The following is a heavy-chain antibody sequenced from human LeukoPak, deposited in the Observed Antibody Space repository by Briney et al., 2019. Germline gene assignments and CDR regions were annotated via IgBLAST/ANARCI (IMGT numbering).Heavy chain of an antibody. Sequence: GGSLRLSCAASGFTFSSYWMSWVRQAPGKGLEWVANIRQDGSEKYYVDSVKGRFTISRDNAKNSLYLQMNSLRAEDTAVYYCARDPGVNYYDSSGYSFPWGQGTLVTVSS. D-gene: IGHD3-22*01. CDR1: GFTFSSYW. V-gene: IGHV3-7*01. CDR3: ARDPGVNYYDSSGYSFP. J-gene: IGHJ5*02. CDR2: IRQDGSEK.